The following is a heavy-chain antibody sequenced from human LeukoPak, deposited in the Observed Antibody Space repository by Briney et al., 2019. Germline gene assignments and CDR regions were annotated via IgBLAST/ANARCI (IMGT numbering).Heavy chain of an antibody. CDR3: ARGGGYASPIGY. Sequence: PLETLSLTCTLSGGSISTYYWSWIRQPPGKGLEWIGYIYHSGSTNYNPSLKSRVTISVDTSKNQFSLKLSSVTAAGTAVYYCARGGGYASPIGYWGQGALVTVSS. V-gene: IGHV4-59*01. J-gene: IGHJ4*02. CDR2: IYHSGST. D-gene: IGHD5-12*01. CDR1: GGSISTYY.